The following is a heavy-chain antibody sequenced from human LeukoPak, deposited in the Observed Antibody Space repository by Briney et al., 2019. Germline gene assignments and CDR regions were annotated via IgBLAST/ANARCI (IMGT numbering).Heavy chain of an antibody. D-gene: IGHD3-9*01. Sequence: GGSLRLSCAASGFIFSTYFLGWVRQAPGKGLEWVSVISGSGDNTYYADSVKGRFTISRDNSKNTLSLQMNSLRAEDTAVYYCARGEEYYDILTGYYISNWFDPWGQGTLVTVSS. CDR1: GFIFSTYF. CDR2: ISGSGDNT. CDR3: ARGEEYYDILTGYYISNWFDP. V-gene: IGHV3-23*01. J-gene: IGHJ5*02.